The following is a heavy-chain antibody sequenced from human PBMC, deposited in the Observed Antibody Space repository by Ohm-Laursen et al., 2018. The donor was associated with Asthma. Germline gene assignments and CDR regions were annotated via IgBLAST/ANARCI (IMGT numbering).Heavy chain of an antibody. CDR3: ARERSGSYFTWHYYYAMDV. CDR2: IWYDGSNK. J-gene: IGHJ6*02. D-gene: IGHD1-26*01. Sequence: SLRLSCSASGFTFSNYGMHWVRQAPGKGLEWVAVIWYDGSNKYYADSVKGRFTISRDNSKNTLYLQMNSLRAEDTAVYYCARERSGSYFTWHYYYAMDVWGQGTTVTVSS. CDR1: GFTFSNYG. V-gene: IGHV3-33*01.